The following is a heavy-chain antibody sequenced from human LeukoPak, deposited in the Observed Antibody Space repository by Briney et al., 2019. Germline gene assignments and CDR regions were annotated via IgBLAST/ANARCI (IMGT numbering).Heavy chain of an antibody. V-gene: IGHV1-18*01. J-gene: IGHJ6*03. CDR2: ISAYNGNT. Sequence: ASVKVSCKASGGTFSSYAISWVRQAPGQGLEWMGWISAYNGNTNYAQKLQGRVTMTTDTSTSTAYMELRSLRSDDTAVYYCARAGHYDFWSGYYVPGNYYYYYMDVWGKGTTVTVSS. D-gene: IGHD3-3*01. CDR1: GGTFSSYA. CDR3: ARAGHYDFWSGYYVPGNYYYYYMDV.